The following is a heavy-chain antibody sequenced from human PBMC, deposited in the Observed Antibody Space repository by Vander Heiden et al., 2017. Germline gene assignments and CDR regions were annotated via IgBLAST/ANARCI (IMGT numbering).Heavy chain of an antibody. D-gene: IGHD2-15*01. CDR3: AQGDIVVVVAAILQPYGMDV. V-gene: IGHV1-69*01. CDR2: IIPIFGTA. Sequence: QVQLVQSGAEVKKPGSSVKVSCKASGGTFSRYAISWVRQAPGQGLEWMGGIIPIFGTANYAQKFQGRVTITADESTSTAYMELSSLRSEDTAVYYCAQGDIVVVVAAILQPYGMDVWGQGTTVTVSS. CDR1: GGTFSRYA. J-gene: IGHJ6*02.